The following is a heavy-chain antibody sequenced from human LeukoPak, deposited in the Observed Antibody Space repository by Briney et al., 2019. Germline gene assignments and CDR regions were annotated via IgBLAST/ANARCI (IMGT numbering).Heavy chain of an antibody. V-gene: IGHV3-66*01. CDR3: ASRDKGYYYGMDV. J-gene: IGHJ6*02. CDR1: GFTVSTNY. Sequence: GGSLRLSCAASGFTVSTNYKSWVRHTPGKGLEWVSLIYSGGSTYYADSVKGRFTISRDNSKNTLYLQMNSLRAEDTAVYYCASRDKGYYYGMDVWGQGTTVTVSS. D-gene: IGHD5-24*01. CDR2: IYSGGST.